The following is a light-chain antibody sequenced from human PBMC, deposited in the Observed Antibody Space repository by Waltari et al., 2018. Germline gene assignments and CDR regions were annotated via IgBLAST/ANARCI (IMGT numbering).Light chain of an antibody. J-gene: IGLJ1*01. Sequence: QSALTQPASVSGSPGQSITISCTGTYSDIGDNAYVSWYQQHPDKAPNLIIFEGSNRPSEVSTRFSGSKSGNTASLTISGLQPEDEADYYCSSYTSSSAPFVFGSGTKVTVL. CDR2: EGS. CDR3: SSYTSSSAPFV. CDR1: YSDIGDNAY. V-gene: IGLV2-14*01.